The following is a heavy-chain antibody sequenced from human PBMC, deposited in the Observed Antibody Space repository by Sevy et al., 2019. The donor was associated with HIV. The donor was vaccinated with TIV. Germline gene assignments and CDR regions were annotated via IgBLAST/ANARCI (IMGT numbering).Heavy chain of an antibody. V-gene: IGHV3-33*01. Sequence: GGSLRLSCAASGFTFSSFGMHWVRQAPGKGLEWLAVIWFDGSNTYYSDSVKGRFTNSIDIAKNTLHLQMNSLRAEDTAVYYCARDLVFYDYGDYGPAFMPDFWGHGTLVTVSS. CDR3: ARDLVFYDYGDYGPAFMPDF. J-gene: IGHJ4*01. CDR2: IWFDGSNT. CDR1: GFTFSSFG. D-gene: IGHD4-17*01.